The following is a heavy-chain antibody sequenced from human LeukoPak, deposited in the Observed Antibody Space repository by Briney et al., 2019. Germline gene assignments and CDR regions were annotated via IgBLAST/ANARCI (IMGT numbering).Heavy chain of an antibody. CDR1: GASISSYY. CDR3: ARHSVPGIAVAGPFVY. Sequence: SETLSLTCTVSGASISSYYWSWVRQPAGEGLEWIGRIYTSGSTNYKPSLKSRVTMSVDTSKNQFSLKLTSVTAADTAVYYCARHSVPGIAVAGPFVYWGQGTLVTVSS. J-gene: IGHJ4*02. D-gene: IGHD6-19*01. CDR2: IYTSGST. V-gene: IGHV4-4*07.